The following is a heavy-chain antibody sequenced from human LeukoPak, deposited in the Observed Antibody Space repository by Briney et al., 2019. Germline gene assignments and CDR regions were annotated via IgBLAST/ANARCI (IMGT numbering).Heavy chain of an antibody. CDR2: INSDGSST. V-gene: IGHV3-74*01. CDR3: ARGSYSSSWYDNNAFDY. D-gene: IGHD6-13*01. Sequence: GGSLRLSCAASGFTFSSYWMHWVRQAPGKGLVWVSRINSDGSSTSYADSVKGRFTISRDNAKNTLYLQMSSLRAENTAVYYCARGSYSSSWYDNNAFDYWGQGTLVTVSS. J-gene: IGHJ4*02. CDR1: GFTFSSYW.